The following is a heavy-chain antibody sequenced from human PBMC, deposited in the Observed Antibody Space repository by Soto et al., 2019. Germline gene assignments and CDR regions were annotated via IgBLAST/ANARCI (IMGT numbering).Heavy chain of an antibody. Sequence: PGGSLRLPFAASRFTFENYVLTRVSQTTGKGLEWVSAISRSGDTSYYADSAKGRFTISRDNSKSRLYLEMSSLWAVDMALYYCAKGALVVGCISVFDFW. CDR2: ISRSGDTS. CDR3: AKGALVVGCISVFDF. J-gene: IGHJ4*01. V-gene: IGHV3-23*01. CDR1: RFTFENYV. D-gene: IGHD1-26*01.